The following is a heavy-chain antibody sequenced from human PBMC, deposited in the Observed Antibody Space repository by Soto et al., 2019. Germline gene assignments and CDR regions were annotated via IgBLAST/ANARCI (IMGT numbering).Heavy chain of an antibody. Sequence: QVQLVQSGAEVKKPGASVKVSCKASGYTFTSYYMNWVRQAPGQGLEWMGIINPSGDSTSYAQKFQGRVTMTRDTSTSTVYMDLSSLTSEDTAVYFCARDGPYSAYGVFDYWGQGTLVTVSS. V-gene: IGHV1-46*03. CDR2: INPSGDST. CDR1: GYTFTSYY. CDR3: ARDGPYSAYGVFDY. D-gene: IGHD5-12*01. J-gene: IGHJ4*02.